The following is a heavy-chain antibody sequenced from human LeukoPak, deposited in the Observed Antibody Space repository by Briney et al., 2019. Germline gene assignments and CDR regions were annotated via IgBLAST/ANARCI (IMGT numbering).Heavy chain of an antibody. CDR2: ISSSSSYI. D-gene: IGHD6-13*01. CDR3: ARGYSSSWHHYYYYMDV. CDR1: GFNFDDYG. J-gene: IGHJ6*03. V-gene: IGHV3-21*01. Sequence: GGSLRLSCAVSGFNFDDYGMSWVRQAPGKGLEWVSSISSSSSYIYYADSVKGRFTISRDNAKNSLYLQMNSLRAEDTAVYYCARGYSSSWHHYYYYMDVWGKGTTVTVSS.